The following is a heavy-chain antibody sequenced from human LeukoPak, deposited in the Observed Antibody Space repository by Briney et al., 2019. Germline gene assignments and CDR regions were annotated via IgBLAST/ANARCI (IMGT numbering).Heavy chain of an antibody. J-gene: IGHJ3*02. CDR3: ARHGSSSWYSTHAFDI. CDR1: GYRFTSYW. V-gene: IGHV5-51*01. Sequence: GASLKISFKGSGYRFTSYWIGWVRPMPGKGVEWMGIIYPGDSDTRYSPSFQGQVTISADKSISTAYLQWSSPKASDTAMYYCARHGSSSWYSTHAFDIWGQGTMVTVSS. CDR2: IYPGDSDT. D-gene: IGHD6-13*01.